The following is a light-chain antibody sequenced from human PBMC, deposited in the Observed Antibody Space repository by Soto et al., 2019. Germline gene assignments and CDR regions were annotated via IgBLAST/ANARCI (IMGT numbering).Light chain of an antibody. J-gene: IGKJ4*01. CDR3: QQYNSVSLLT. V-gene: IGKV1-5*01. Sequence: DIQMTQSPSTLSASVGDGVTVTFGPSQSISSWLAWYQQKPGKAPKVLIFDASSLKTGVPSRFSGSGSGTEFTLTISSLQPDDFATYYCQQYNSVSLLTFGGGTKVDIK. CDR1: QSISSW. CDR2: DAS.